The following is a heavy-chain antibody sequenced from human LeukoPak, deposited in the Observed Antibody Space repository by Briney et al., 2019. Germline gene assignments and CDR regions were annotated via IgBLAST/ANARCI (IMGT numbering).Heavy chain of an antibody. V-gene: IGHV1-69*13. CDR1: GGTFSSYA. Sequence: SVKVSCKASGGTFSSYAISWVRQAPGQGLEWMGGIIPIFGTANYAQKFQGRVTITADESTSTAYMELSSLRSEVTAVYYCARGASIVPAAIGYFQHWGQGTLVTVSS. CDR2: IIPIFGTA. CDR3: ARGASIVPAAIGYFQH. J-gene: IGHJ1*01. D-gene: IGHD2-2*02.